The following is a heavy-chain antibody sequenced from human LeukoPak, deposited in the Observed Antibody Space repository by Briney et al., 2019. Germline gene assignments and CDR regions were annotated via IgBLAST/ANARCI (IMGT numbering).Heavy chain of an antibody. J-gene: IGHJ4*02. CDR3: AKVRFGVTARYYFDY. D-gene: IGHD3-10*01. Sequence: GGSLRLSCAASGFTFNRYNMNWVRRAPGKGLEWVSSISTSSSYIYYADSVRGRFTISRDNAKNSLYLQMNSLRAEDTAVYYCAKVRFGVTARYYFDYWGQGTLVTVSS. CDR1: GFTFNRYN. CDR2: ISTSSSYI. V-gene: IGHV3-21*04.